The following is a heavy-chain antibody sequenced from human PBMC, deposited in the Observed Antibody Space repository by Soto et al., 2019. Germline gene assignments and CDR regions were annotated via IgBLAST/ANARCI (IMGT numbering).Heavy chain of an antibody. V-gene: IGHV3-23*01. CDR3: AKGSIVVLTTATYDS. J-gene: IGHJ4*02. CDR2: LSGSGAST. Sequence: PGGSLRLSCAASAFTFSTYAMSWVRQAPGKGLEWVSGLSGSGASTYYADSVKGRFTISRDNSKNTLYLQMSSLRAEDTAIYYCAKGSIVVLTTATYDSWGQGTLVTVSS. D-gene: IGHD2-15*01. CDR1: AFTFSTYA.